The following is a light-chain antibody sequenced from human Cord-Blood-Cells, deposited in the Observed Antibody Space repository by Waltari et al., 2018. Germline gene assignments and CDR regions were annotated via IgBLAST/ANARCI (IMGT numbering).Light chain of an antibody. CDR1: SSDVGGYNY. Sequence: QSALTQPRSVSGPPGQPVTISCTGTSSDVGGYNYVSWYQQHPGKAPKLMIYDVSKRPSGVPDRFSGSKSGNTASLTISGLQAEDEADYYCCSYAGSYTVFGGGTKLTVL. CDR3: CSYAGSYTV. CDR2: DVS. J-gene: IGLJ2*01. V-gene: IGLV2-11*01.